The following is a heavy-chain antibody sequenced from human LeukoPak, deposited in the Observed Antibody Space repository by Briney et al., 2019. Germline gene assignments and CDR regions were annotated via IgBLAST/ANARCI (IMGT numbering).Heavy chain of an antibody. CDR3: ASEYDSSGYYDSPWFDP. Sequence: ASVKVSCKASGYTFTGYYMHWVRQAPGQGLEWMGWINPNSGGTNYAQKFQGRVTMTRDTSISTAYMELSRLRSDDTAVYYCASEYDSSGYYDSPWFDPWGQGTLVTVSS. CDR2: INPNSGGT. D-gene: IGHD3-22*01. J-gene: IGHJ5*02. CDR1: GYTFTGYY. V-gene: IGHV1-2*02.